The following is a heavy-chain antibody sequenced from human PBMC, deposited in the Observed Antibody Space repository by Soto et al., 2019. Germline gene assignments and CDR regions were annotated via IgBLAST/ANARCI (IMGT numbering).Heavy chain of an antibody. CDR2: ISYDGSNK. Sequence: GGSLRLSCAVSGFTFSSYAMHWVRQAPGKGLEWVAVISYDGSNKYYADSVKGRFTISRDNSKNTLYLQMNSLRAEDTAVYYCARDGARGKGTTVTVSS. V-gene: IGHV3-30-3*01. CDR1: GFTFSSYA. CDR3: ARDGA. D-gene: IGHD3-16*01. J-gene: IGHJ6*04.